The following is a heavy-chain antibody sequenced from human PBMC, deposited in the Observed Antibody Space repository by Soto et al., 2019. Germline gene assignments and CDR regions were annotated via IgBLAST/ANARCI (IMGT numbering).Heavy chain of an antibody. Sequence: QVQLQESGPGLVKPSGTLSLTCAVSGDSVSSPYYWCWVRQPPGKGLEWIGEVFHTGTTSYNPSLRSRVTISMDKSINQFSLDINSVTAADTAVYYCARSAGWYAIHAWGPGILVIVSS. CDR3: ARSAGWYAIHA. CDR1: GDSVSSPYY. CDR2: VFHTGTT. V-gene: IGHV4-4*02. D-gene: IGHD6-19*01. J-gene: IGHJ5*02.